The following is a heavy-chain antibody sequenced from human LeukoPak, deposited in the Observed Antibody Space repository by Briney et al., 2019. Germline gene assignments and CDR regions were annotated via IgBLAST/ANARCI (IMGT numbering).Heavy chain of an antibody. J-gene: IGHJ5*02. CDR1: GGTFSSYA. Sequence: SVKVSCKASGGTFSSYAISWARQAPGQGLEWMGGIIPIFGTANYAQKFQGRVTITADESTSTAYVELSSLRSEDTAVYYCARESEDWFDPWGQGTLVTVSS. CDR3: ARESEDWFDP. CDR2: IIPIFGTA. V-gene: IGHV1-69*13.